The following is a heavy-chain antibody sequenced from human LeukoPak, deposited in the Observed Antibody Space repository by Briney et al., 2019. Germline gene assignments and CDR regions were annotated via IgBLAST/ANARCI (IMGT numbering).Heavy chain of an antibody. D-gene: IGHD6-13*01. J-gene: IGHJ5*02. Sequence: PGRSPRLSCAASGFTFSSYAMHWVRQAPGKGLEWVAVISYDGSNKYYADSVKGRFTISRDNSKNTLYLQMNSLRAEDTAVYYCARDQPYSSSWYGWFFDPWGQGTLVTVSS. CDR2: ISYDGSNK. CDR1: GFTFSSYA. V-gene: IGHV3-30*01. CDR3: ARDQPYSSSWYGWFFDP.